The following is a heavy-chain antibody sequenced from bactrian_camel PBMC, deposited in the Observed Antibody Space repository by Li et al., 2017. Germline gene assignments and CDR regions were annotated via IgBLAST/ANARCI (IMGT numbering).Heavy chain of an antibody. CDR2: IDNDRIQ. D-gene: IGHD2*01. CDR3: AAGLLWKGANVFQPSQFPY. J-gene: IGHJ4*01. CDR1: GDTWNDIC. Sequence: HVQLVESGGGSVQAGGSLRVSCAASGDTWNDICMGWFREAPGKKREGVASIDNDRIQTYAESVKGRFTISKDSAKKTVWLQMNNPKPEDSAMYYCAAGLLWKGANVFQPSQFPYWGQGTQVTVS. V-gene: IGHV3S53*01.